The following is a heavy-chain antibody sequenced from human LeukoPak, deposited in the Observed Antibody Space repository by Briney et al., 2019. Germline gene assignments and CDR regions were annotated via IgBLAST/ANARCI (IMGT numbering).Heavy chain of an antibody. CDR1: GFTVTKNY. J-gene: IGHJ6*02. CDR3: AREGYASGTRYGMDV. CDR2: IYAGGTT. D-gene: IGHD3-10*01. Sequence: GGSLRLSCAASGFTVTKNYMSWVRQAPGKGLERVSVIYAGGTTSYADSVKGRFTISRDSSKNTLYLQMNSLRAEDTAVYYCAREGYASGTRYGMDVWGQGTTVTVSS. V-gene: IGHV3-66*01.